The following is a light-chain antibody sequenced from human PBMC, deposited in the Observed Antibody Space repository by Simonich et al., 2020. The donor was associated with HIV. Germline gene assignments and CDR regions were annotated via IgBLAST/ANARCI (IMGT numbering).Light chain of an antibody. Sequence: EIVLTHSPGTRSLSPGERATPSCMSSLRVDSSFLAGYQQKPGLAPRLRMYDISSRMTGIPARFSVSGSGTDFALTISRLEPEDFAVYYCQHYGSSLGTFGQGTKLEIK. CDR2: DIS. V-gene: IGKV3D-20*01. CDR1: LRVDSSF. CDR3: QHYGSSLGT. J-gene: IGKJ2*01.